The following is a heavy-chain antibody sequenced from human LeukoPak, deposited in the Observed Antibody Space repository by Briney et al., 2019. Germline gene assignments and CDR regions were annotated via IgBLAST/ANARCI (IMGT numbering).Heavy chain of an antibody. Sequence: GGSLRLSCAASGFTFGSYAMHWVRQAPGKGLEWVAVISYDGSNKYYADSVKGRFTISRDNSKNTLYLQMNSLRAEDTAVYYCARDSGNYGDYGYFDYWGQGTLVTVSS. V-gene: IGHV3-30-3*01. CDR1: GFTFGSYA. J-gene: IGHJ4*02. D-gene: IGHD4-17*01. CDR3: ARDSGNYGDYGYFDY. CDR2: ISYDGSNK.